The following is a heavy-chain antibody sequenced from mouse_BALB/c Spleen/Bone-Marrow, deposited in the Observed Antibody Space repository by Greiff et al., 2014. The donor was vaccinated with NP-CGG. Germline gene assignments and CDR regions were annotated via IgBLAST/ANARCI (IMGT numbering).Heavy chain of an antibody. V-gene: IGHV14-3*02. J-gene: IGHJ3*01. CDR1: GFNIKDTY. D-gene: IGHD2-3*01. Sequence: EVQVVESGAEFVKPGASVKLSCTASGFNIKDTYMHWVKRRPEQGLEWIGRIDPANDNTKYDPKFQGKATITADTSSNTAYPQLSSLTSEDTAVYYCARADGYYAWFAYWGQMTLVTVSA. CDR3: ARADGYYAWFAY. CDR2: IDPANDNT.